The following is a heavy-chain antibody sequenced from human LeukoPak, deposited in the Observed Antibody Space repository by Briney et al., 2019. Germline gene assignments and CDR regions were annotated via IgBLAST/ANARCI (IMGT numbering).Heavy chain of an antibody. V-gene: IGHV4-59*01. CDR1: GGSISSYY. J-gene: IGHJ6*02. Sequence: SSETLSLTCTVSGGSISSYYWSWIRQPPGKGLEWIGYIYYSGSTNYNPSLKSRVTISVDTSKNQFSLKLTSVTAADTALYYCARVNYGDCYYGMDVWGQGTTVTVSS. CDR2: IYYSGST. D-gene: IGHD4-17*01. CDR3: ARVNYGDCYYGMDV.